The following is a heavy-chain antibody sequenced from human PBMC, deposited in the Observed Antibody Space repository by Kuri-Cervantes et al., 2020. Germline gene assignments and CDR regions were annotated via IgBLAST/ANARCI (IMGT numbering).Heavy chain of an antibody. D-gene: IGHD5-12*01. CDR3: ARDRDIVASIDY. CDR1: GDSFSSHG. Sequence: ASVKVSCKASGDSFSSHGFGWVRQAPGQRLEWMGWINVVNGNTKYSQKFQGRVTITRDTSASTAYMELSSLRFEDTAVYYCARDRDIVASIDYWGQGTLVTVSS. CDR2: INVVNGNT. J-gene: IGHJ4*02. V-gene: IGHV1-3*01.